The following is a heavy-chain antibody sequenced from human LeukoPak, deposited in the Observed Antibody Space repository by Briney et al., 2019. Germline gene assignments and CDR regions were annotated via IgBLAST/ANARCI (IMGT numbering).Heavy chain of an antibody. Sequence: KPSETLSLTCTVSGGSISSSSHYWGWIRQPPGAGLEWIENVYYGGSTAYNPSLTSRVTISIDTSKNQFSLRLNSVTAADTSVYYCARVGGGNAASHPNWLDPWSQGTLVIVSS. D-gene: IGHD2-15*01. CDR2: VYYGGST. CDR3: ARVGGGNAASHPNWLDP. J-gene: IGHJ5*02. CDR1: GGSISSSSHY. V-gene: IGHV4-39*07.